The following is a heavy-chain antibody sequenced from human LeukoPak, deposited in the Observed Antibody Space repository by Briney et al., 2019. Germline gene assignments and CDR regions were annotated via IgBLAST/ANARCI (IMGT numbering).Heavy chain of an antibody. V-gene: IGHV3-23*01. CDR3: AKEPRTYYYDSSGYYSH. Sequence: GESLRLSCAASGFTFSSYAMSWVRQAPGKGLEWVSAISGSGGSTYYADSVKGRFTISRDNSKNTLYLQMNSLRAEDTAVYYCAKEPRTYYYDSSGYYSHWGQGTLVTVSS. J-gene: IGHJ4*02. CDR2: ISGSGGST. CDR1: GFTFSSYA. D-gene: IGHD3-22*01.